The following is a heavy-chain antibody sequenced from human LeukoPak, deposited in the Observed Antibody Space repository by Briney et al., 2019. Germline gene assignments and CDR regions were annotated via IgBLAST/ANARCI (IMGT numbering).Heavy chain of an antibody. CDR2: ISSGGAGT. V-gene: IGHV3-23*01. D-gene: IGHD3-10*01. Sequence: GGSLRLSCAASVFTFGNSAMNWVRQAPGKGLEWVSTISSGGAGTYYADSVKGRFSISRDNSKNTLYLQMNSLRAEDTAVYYCAKSGGSGTYPNWFDSWGQGTLVTVSS. CDR1: VFTFGNSA. CDR3: AKSGGSGTYPNWFDS. J-gene: IGHJ5*01.